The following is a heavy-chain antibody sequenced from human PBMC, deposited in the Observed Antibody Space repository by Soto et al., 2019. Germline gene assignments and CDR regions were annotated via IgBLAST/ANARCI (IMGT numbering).Heavy chain of an antibody. CDR1: GLNFSNAW. J-gene: IGHJ4*02. Sequence: PGVSKRLSCAAAGLNFSNAWMNWVSKDPGKGLEWVGRIKSKTDGGTTDYAAPVKGRFTISRDDSKNTLYLQMNSLKTEDTAVYYCTTDPPPYCGGDCYSVPLDYWGQGTLVTVSS. V-gene: IGHV3-15*07. CDR2: IKSKTDGGTT. D-gene: IGHD2-21*02. CDR3: TTDPPPYCGGDCYSVPLDY.